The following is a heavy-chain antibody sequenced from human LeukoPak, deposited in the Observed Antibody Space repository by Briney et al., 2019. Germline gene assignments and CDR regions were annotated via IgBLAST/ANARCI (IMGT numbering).Heavy chain of an antibody. Sequence: GGSLRLSCAASGFTFDDYGMSWVRQAPGKGLEWVSAISGSGGSTYYADSVKGRFTISRDNSKNTLYLQMNSLRAEDTAVYYCAKPSEWLVEDYFDYWGQGTLVTVSS. CDR2: ISGSGGST. CDR3: AKPSEWLVEDYFDY. V-gene: IGHV3-23*01. D-gene: IGHD6-19*01. CDR1: GFTFDDYG. J-gene: IGHJ4*02.